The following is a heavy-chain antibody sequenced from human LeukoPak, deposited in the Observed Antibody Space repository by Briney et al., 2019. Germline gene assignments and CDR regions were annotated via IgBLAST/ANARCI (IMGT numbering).Heavy chain of an antibody. CDR3: ARHRGYCSSTSCSYNWFDP. CDR2: IYYSGST. CDR1: GGSISSSSYY. D-gene: IGHD2-2*03. J-gene: IGHJ5*02. Sequence: SETLSLTCTVSGGSISSSSYYWGWIRQPPGKGLEWIGSIYYSGSTYYNPSLKSRVTISVDTSKNQFSLKLSSVTAADTAVYYCARHRGYCSSTSCSYNWFDPWGQGTLVTVSS. V-gene: IGHV4-39*01.